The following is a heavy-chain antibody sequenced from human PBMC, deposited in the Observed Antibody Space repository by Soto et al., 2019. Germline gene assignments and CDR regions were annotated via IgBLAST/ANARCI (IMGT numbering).Heavy chain of an antibody. CDR2: ISGSGSTK. J-gene: IGHJ4*02. V-gene: IGHV3-11*01. CDR3: AREPATDTSSSLFDC. Sequence: SLRLSCAASGFSISDYYMNWIRQAPGKGPEWISYISGSGSTKYYVDSVKGRFTISWDTAKNSLFLEMSRLTAEDTAVYYCAREPATDTSSSLFDCWGQGTLVTVSS. D-gene: IGHD2-2*01. CDR1: GFSISDYY.